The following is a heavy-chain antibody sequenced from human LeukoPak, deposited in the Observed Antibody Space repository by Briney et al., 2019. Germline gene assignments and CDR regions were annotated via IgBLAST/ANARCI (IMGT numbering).Heavy chain of an antibody. Sequence: SETLSLTCAVYGGSFSGHYWSWIRQPPGKGLEWIGEINHSGSTNYNPSLKSRVTISVDTSKNQFSLKLSSVTAADTAVYYCARVNYGSGSYHAFDIWGQGTMVTVSS. D-gene: IGHD3-10*01. V-gene: IGHV4-34*01. CDR1: GGSFSGHY. CDR2: INHSGST. CDR3: ARVNYGSGSYHAFDI. J-gene: IGHJ3*02.